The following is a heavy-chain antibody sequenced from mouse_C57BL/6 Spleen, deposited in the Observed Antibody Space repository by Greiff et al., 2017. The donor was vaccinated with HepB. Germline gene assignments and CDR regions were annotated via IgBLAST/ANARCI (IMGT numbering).Heavy chain of an antibody. J-gene: IGHJ2*01. CDR3: ARFELGQYY. CDR2: IDPSDSYT. V-gene: IGHV1-69*01. CDR1: GYTFTSYW. Sequence: QVQLQQPGAELVMPGASVKLSCKASGYTFTSYWMHWVKQRPGQGLEWIGEIDPSDSYTNYNQKFKGKSTLTVDKSSSTAYMQLSSLTSEDSAVYYCARFELGQYYWGQGTTLTVSS. D-gene: IGHD4-1*01.